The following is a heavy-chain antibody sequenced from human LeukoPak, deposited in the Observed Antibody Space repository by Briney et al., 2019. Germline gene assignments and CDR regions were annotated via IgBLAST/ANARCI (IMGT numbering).Heavy chain of an antibody. Sequence: SQTLSLTCTVSGGSISSGGYYWSWIRQHPGKGLEWIGYIYYSGSTYYNPSLKSRVTISVDTSKNQFSLKLSSVTAADTAVYYCAGANIVVVPAAPDFDYWGQGTLVTVSS. V-gene: IGHV4-31*03. CDR2: IYYSGST. CDR3: AGANIVVVPAAPDFDY. D-gene: IGHD2-2*01. J-gene: IGHJ4*02. CDR1: GGSISSGGYY.